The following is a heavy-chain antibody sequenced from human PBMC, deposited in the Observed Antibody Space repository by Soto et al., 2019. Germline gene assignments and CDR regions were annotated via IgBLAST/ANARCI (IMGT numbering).Heavy chain of an antibody. V-gene: IGHV1-69*02. CDR2: IIPVLGVT. J-gene: IGHJ6*02. CDR3: ARRRYCGVDCYNKFYYGMDV. CDR1: GSTFSSYT. D-gene: IGHD2-21*02. Sequence: QVQLVQPGAEVRKPGSSVEVSYMASGSTFSSYTVNWVRQAPGQGLEWIGRIIPVLGVTHYARRFQGRVTITADRSRKTAYMELTSLTSEDTAVYYCARRRYCGVDCYNKFYYGMDVWGQGTTVTVSS.